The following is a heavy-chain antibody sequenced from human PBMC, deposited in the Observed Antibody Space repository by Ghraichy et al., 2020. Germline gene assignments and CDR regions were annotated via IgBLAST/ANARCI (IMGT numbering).Heavy chain of an antibody. CDR3: AKIRGSGWYYFDY. CDR1: GFTFTSYV. V-gene: IGHV3-23*01. Sequence: GGSLRLSCAASGFTFTSYVMAWVRQAPGKGLEWVSVITGSGIGTYYADSVKGRFTISRDNSKNTLYLQVNSLRAEDTAVYYCAKIRGSGWYYFDYWGQGTLVTVSS. J-gene: IGHJ4*02. CDR2: ITGSGIGT. D-gene: IGHD6-19*01.